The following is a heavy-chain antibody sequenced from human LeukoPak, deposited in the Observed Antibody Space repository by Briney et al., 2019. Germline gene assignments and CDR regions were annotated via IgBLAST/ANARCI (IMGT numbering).Heavy chain of an antibody. J-gene: IGHJ6*02. D-gene: IGHD4-17*01. CDR1: GGTFSSYA. CDR3: ARASATDYGDYVPYYYYGMDV. V-gene: IGHV1-69*13. Sequence: SVNVSCKASGGTFSSYAISWVRQAPGQGLEWMGGIIPIFGTANYAQKFQGRVTITADESTSTAYMELSSLRSEDTAVYYCARASATDYGDYVPYYYYGMDVWGQGTTVTVSS. CDR2: IIPIFGTA.